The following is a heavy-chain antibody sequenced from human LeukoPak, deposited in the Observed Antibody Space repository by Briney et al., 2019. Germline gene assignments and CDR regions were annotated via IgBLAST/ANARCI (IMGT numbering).Heavy chain of an antibody. Sequence: PGGSLRLSCAASGFTFSSYGMHRVRQAPGKGLEWVAVIWYDGSNKYYADSVKGRFTISRDNSKNTLYLQMNSLRAEDTAVYYCARGGVGSNYFDYWGQGTLVTVSS. CDR2: IWYDGSNK. V-gene: IGHV3-33*01. CDR3: ARGGVGSNYFDY. J-gene: IGHJ4*02. CDR1: GFTFSSYG. D-gene: IGHD2-2*01.